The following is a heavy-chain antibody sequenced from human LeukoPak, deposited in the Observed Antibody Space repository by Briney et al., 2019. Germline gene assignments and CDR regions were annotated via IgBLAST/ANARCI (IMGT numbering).Heavy chain of an antibody. CDR2: INHSGST. J-gene: IGHJ5*02. CDR1: GGSFSGYY. CDR3: ARVTQEPAASLGFWFDP. Sequence: PSETLSLTCAVYGGSFSGYYWSWIRQPPGKGLEWIGEINHSGSTNYNPSLKSRVTISVDTSKNRFSLKLSSVTAADTAVYYCARVTQEPAASLGFWFDPWGQGTLVTVSS. V-gene: IGHV4-34*01. D-gene: IGHD2-2*01.